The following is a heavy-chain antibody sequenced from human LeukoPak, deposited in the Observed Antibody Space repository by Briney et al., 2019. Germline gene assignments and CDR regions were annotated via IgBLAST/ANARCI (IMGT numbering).Heavy chain of an antibody. Sequence: SVKVSCKASGGTFSTHAFSWVRQAPGQGLEWMGRIIPILGIANYAQKFQGRVTITADKSTSTAYMELSSLRSEDTAVYYCASVLSGIAVAGSFDPWGQGTLVTVSS. D-gene: IGHD6-19*01. CDR2: IIPILGIA. CDR3: ASVLSGIAVAGSFDP. V-gene: IGHV1-69*04. J-gene: IGHJ5*02. CDR1: GGTFSTHA.